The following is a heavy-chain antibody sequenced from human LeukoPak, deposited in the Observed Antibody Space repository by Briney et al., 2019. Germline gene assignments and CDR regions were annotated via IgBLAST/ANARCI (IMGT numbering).Heavy chain of an antibody. CDR1: GFTVSSSY. J-gene: IGHJ4*02. CDR2: IYSDGST. V-gene: IGHV3-66*02. CDR3: AKDHALASITMVRGVTLDY. D-gene: IGHD3-10*01. Sequence: PGGSLRLSCATSGFTVSSSYLSWVRQAPGKGLEWVSVIYSDGSTYYADSVKGRFTISRDNSKNTLYLQMNSLRAEDTAVYYCAKDHALASITMVRGVTLDYWGQGTLVTVSS.